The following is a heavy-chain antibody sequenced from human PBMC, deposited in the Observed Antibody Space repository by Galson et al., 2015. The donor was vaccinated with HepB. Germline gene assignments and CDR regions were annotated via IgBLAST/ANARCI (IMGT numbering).Heavy chain of an antibody. CDR1: GYTFTSYG. D-gene: IGHD1-26*01. CDR3: ARGRSSGSRGVPEYNWFDP. Sequence: QSGAEVKKPGASVKVSCKASGYTFTSYGISWVRQAPGQGLEWMGWISAYNGNTNYAQKLQGRVTMTTDTSTSTAYMELRSLRSDDTAVYYCARGRSSGSRGVPEYNWFDPWGQGTLVTVSS. J-gene: IGHJ5*02. V-gene: IGHV1-18*04. CDR2: ISAYNGNT.